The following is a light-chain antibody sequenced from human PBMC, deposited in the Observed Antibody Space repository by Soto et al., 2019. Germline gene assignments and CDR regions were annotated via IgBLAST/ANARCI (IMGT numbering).Light chain of an antibody. CDR1: QSVSGS. CDR3: QQRTNSRII. V-gene: IGKV3-11*01. J-gene: IGKJ5*01. CDR2: DTF. Sequence: DIFLTKSPSILSLSQGERAPLSCGAGQSVSGSLAWYQQKPGQAPRLLSYDTFNRATDIPPRYSGSGSGTDFTLTISSLEPEDFTVYYCQQRTNSRIIFGQGTRLEIK.